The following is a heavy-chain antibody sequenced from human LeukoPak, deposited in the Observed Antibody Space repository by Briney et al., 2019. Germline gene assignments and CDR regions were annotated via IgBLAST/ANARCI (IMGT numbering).Heavy chain of an antibody. CDR3: ARGRGWIYDS. CDR1: GITFTNYG. J-gene: IGHJ4*02. D-gene: IGHD6-19*01. V-gene: IGHV3-48*01. Sequence: GGSLRLSCVASGITFTNYGMHWVRQAPGKGLEWISYISSSSINIHYGDSVKGRFTISRDNAENSLYLQMNSLRAEDTAVYYCARGRGWIYDSWGRGTLVTVSS. CDR2: ISSSSINI.